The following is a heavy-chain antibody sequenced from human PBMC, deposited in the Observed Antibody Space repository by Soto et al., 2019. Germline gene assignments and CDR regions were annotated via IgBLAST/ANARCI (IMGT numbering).Heavy chain of an antibody. J-gene: IGHJ6*02. V-gene: IGHV4-59*01. CDR1: GGSISSYY. D-gene: IGHD5-18*01. CDR2: IYYSGST. Sequence: SETLSLTCTVSGGSISSYYWSWIRQPPGKGLEWIGYIYYSGSTNYNPSLKSRVTISVDTSKNQFTLKLSSVTAADTAVYYCARVLGGVDTSFYGMDVWGQGTTVTVSS. CDR3: ARVLGGVDTSFYGMDV.